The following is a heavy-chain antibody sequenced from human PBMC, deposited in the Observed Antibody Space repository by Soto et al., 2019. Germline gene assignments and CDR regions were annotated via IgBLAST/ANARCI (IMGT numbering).Heavy chain of an antibody. D-gene: IGHD1-26*01. CDR1: GYTIRSYG. CDR2: ISAYSGNT. V-gene: IGHV1-18*01. CDR3: ARNPSGSNFDY. Sequence: GASVKVSCKASGYTIRSYGISWVRQAPGQGLQWMGWISAYSGNTDYAQRFQGRVTMTTDTSTSTAYMELRSLRYDDTAVYYCARNPSGSNFDYWGQGTLVTVSS. J-gene: IGHJ4*02.